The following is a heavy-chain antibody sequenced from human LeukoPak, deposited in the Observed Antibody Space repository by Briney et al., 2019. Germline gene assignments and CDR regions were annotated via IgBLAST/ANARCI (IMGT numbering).Heavy chain of an antibody. D-gene: IGHD1-14*01. CDR3: ARGYPERRYFDY. J-gene: IGHJ4*02. Sequence: SETLSLTCAVYGGSFSGYYWSWIRQPPGKGLEWIGEINHSGSTNYNPSLKGRVTISVDTSKNQFSLKLSSVTAADTAVYYCARGYPERRYFDYWGQGTLVTVSS. CDR1: GGSFSGYY. CDR2: INHSGST. V-gene: IGHV4-34*01.